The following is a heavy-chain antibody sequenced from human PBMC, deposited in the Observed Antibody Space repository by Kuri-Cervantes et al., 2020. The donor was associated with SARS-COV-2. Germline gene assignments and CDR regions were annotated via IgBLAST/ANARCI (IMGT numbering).Heavy chain of an antibody. CDR2: IHPSDSDT. D-gene: IGHD2-2*01. CDR1: GYSFTNYW. V-gene: IGHV5-51*01. Sequence: KVSCKASGYSFTNYWIGWVRQMPGKGLEWMGIIHPSDSDTRYSPSFHGQVTIFADRSNNTAYLQWSSLKASDTAMYYCARHQDAGSTLDSFDIWGQGTMVTVSS. J-gene: IGHJ3*02. CDR3: ARHQDAGSTLDSFDI.